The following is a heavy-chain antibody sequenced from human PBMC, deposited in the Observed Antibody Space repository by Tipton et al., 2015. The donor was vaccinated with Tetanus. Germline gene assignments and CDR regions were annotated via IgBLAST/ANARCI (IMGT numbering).Heavy chain of an antibody. CDR2: INPNSGGT. CDR3: ARGTWLYTSTYHRHWLDP. D-gene: IGHD6-13*01. V-gene: IGHV1-2*02. Sequence: QLVQSGAEVKKPGASVKVSCKASGYTFTGYYMHWVRQAPGQGLEWMGWINPNSGGTNYAQKFQGRVTMTRDTSISTAYMEVSRLRSDDTAMYYCARGTWLYTSTYHRHWLDPWGQGTLVTVSS. J-gene: IGHJ5*02. CDR1: GYTFTGYY.